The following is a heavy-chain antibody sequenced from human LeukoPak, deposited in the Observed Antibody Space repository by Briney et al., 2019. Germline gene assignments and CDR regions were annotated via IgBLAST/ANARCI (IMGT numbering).Heavy chain of an antibody. CDR2: INHSGST. Sequence: PSETLSLTCAVDGGSFSGYYWSWIRQPPGKGLEWIGEINHSGSTNYNPSLKSRVTISVDTSKNQFSLKLSSVTAADTAVYYCARIKSYYDFWSGYPPRGMDVWGQGTTVTVSS. V-gene: IGHV4-34*01. CDR1: GGSFSGYY. J-gene: IGHJ6*02. D-gene: IGHD3-3*01. CDR3: ARIKSYYDFWSGYPPRGMDV.